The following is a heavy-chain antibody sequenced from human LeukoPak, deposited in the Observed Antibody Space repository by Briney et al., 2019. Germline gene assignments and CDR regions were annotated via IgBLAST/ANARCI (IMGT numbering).Heavy chain of an antibody. CDR2: IHPNNGDT. J-gene: IGHJ4*02. CDR3: ARDGPAQMVDLNY. D-gene: IGHD3-10*01. Sequence: ASVKVPCKASGYTFSGTGWYLYWLRQAPGQGLECMGWIHPNNGDTAYAQKFEGRVAMTRDTSISTAYMESSRLRPDDTAVYFCARDGPAQMVDLNYWGQGTLVTVSS. CDR1: GYTFSGTGWY. V-gene: IGHV1-2*02.